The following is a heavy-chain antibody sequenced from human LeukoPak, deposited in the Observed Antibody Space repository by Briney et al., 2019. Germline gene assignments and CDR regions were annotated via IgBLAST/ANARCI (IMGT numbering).Heavy chain of an antibody. CDR2: IYHSGST. CDR1: GGSISSGGYS. D-gene: IGHD3-16*01. J-gene: IGHJ4*02. Sequence: PSETLSLTCAVSGGSISSGGYSWSWIRQPPGKGLEWIGYIYHSGSTYYNPCLKSRVTISVDRSKSQFSLKLSSVPAADTAVYYCARVVSGFGYFDYWGREPWSPSP. V-gene: IGHV4-30-2*01. CDR3: ARVVSGFGYFDY.